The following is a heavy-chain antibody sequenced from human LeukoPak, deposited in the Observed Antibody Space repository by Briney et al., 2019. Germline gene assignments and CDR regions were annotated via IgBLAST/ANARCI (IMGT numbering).Heavy chain of an antibody. V-gene: IGHV5-51*01. CDR2: IYPGDSDT. D-gene: IGHD3-22*01. CDR3: ARHRRYYDSSGYIDAFDI. J-gene: IGHJ3*02. Sequence: GESLKISCKGSRYSFTSYWIVWVRQMPGKGLEWMGIIYPGDSDTRYSPSFQGQVTISADKSISTAYLQWSSLKASDTAMYYCARHRRYYDSSGYIDAFDIWGQGTMVTVSS. CDR1: RYSFTSYW.